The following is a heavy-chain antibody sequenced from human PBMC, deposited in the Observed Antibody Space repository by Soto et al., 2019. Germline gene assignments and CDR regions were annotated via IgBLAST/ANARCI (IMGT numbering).Heavy chain of an antibody. CDR2: INHSGST. Sequence: SETLSLTCAVYGGPLSGYYWSWIRQPPGKGLEWIGEINHSGSTNYNPSLKSRVTISVDTSKNQFSLKLSSVTAADTAVYYCARHFSVDYFDYWGQGALVTVSS. CDR1: GGPLSGYY. CDR3: ARHFSVDYFDY. V-gene: IGHV4-34*01. J-gene: IGHJ4*02.